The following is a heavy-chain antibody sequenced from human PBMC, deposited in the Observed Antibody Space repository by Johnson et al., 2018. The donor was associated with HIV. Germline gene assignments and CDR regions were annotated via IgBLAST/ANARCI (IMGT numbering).Heavy chain of an antibody. J-gene: IGHJ3*02. Sequence: QVQLVESGGGVVQPGRSLRLSCAASGFTFSSYGMHWVRQAPGKGLEWVAVIWYDGSNKYYADSVKGRFTISRENSKNTLYLQMNSLRADDKAVYYCASGEDYGGNYGAFYIWGQGTMVTVSS. D-gene: IGHD4-23*01. CDR3: ASGEDYGGNYGAFYI. V-gene: IGHV3-33*01. CDR1: GFTFSSYG. CDR2: IWYDGSNK.